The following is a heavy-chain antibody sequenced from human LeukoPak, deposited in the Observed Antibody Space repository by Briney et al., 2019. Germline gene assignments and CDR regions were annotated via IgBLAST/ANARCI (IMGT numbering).Heavy chain of an antibody. Sequence: GGSLRLSCVVSGFTFDDYAMHWVRQGPGKGLEWVSLISGDGGRTYYADSVKGRFTISRDNSKNSLYLEMNSLRTEDTALYYCAKDILSGFYETSDYWGQGTLVTVSS. V-gene: IGHV3-43*02. CDR1: GFTFDDYA. CDR3: AKDILSGFYETSDY. D-gene: IGHD6-19*01. J-gene: IGHJ4*02. CDR2: ISGDGGRT.